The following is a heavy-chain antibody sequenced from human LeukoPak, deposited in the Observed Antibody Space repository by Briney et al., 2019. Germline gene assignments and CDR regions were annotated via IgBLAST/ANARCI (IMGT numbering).Heavy chain of an antibody. CDR1: GFTFSNFW. CDR3: ARLPRGIAVAGVFDY. V-gene: IGHV3-21*01. J-gene: IGHJ4*02. Sequence: GGSLRLSCAASGFTFSNFWMSWVRQAPGKGLEWVSSISSSSSYIYYADSVKGRFTISRDNAKNSLYLQMNSLRAEDTAVYYCARLPRGIAVAGVFDYWGQGTLVTVSS. D-gene: IGHD6-19*01. CDR2: ISSSSSYI.